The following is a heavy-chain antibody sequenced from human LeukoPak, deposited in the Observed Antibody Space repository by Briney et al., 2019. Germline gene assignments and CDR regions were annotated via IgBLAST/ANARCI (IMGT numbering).Heavy chain of an antibody. D-gene: IGHD3-16*01. V-gene: IGHV4-38-2*02. CDR2: IYHSGNT. CDR1: GYSISSGYY. Sequence: SETLSLTCTVSGYSISSGYYWGWIRQTPGKGLEGIGSIYHSGNTYYNPSLKSRVTISVDTSNNQFSLNLNSVPAADTAVYYCARAPAGRDYQGYYWFDPWGQGTLVTVSS. CDR3: ARAPAGRDYQGYYWFDP. J-gene: IGHJ5*02.